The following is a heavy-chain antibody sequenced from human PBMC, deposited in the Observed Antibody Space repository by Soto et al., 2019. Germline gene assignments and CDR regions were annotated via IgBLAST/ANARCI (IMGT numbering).Heavy chain of an antibody. Sequence: QVQLVQSGAEVKKPGASVKVSCKASGYTFTSYDINWVRQATGQGLEWMGWMNPNSGNTGYAQKFQGRVTRTRNTSISPAYMALGSLRSENPAVYYCARLYGSGSESDYWGQGTLVTVSS. D-gene: IGHD3-10*01. CDR2: MNPNSGNT. V-gene: IGHV1-8*01. CDR3: ARLYGSGSESDY. CDR1: GYTFTSYD. J-gene: IGHJ4*02.